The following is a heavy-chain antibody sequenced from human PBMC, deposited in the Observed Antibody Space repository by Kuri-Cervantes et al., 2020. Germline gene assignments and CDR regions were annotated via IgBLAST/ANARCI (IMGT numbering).Heavy chain of an antibody. Sequence: ASVKVSCKASGYTFTSYAMNWVRQAPGQGLEWMGWINTNTGNPTYAQGFTGRFVFSLDTSVSTAYLQISSLKAEGTAVYYCARVTAVAGTSSHDWYFDLWGRGTLVTVSS. J-gene: IGHJ2*01. CDR1: GYTFTSYA. CDR3: ARVTAVAGTSSHDWYFDL. CDR2: INTNTGNP. D-gene: IGHD6-19*01. V-gene: IGHV7-4-1*02.